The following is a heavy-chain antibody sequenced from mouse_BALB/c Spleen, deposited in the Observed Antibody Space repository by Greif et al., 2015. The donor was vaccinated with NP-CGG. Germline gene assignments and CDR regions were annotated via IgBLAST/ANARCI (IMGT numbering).Heavy chain of an antibody. D-gene: IGHD3-2*01. CDR1: GFSLTSYG. V-gene: IGHV2-6*02. CDR3: ARSLTARATNYAMDY. Sequence: VQLVESGPGLVAPSQSLSITCTVSGFSLTSYGVHWVRQPPGKGLEWLVVIWSDGSTTYNSALKSGLSISKDNSKSQVFLKMNSLQTDDTAMYYCARSLTARATNYAMDYWGQGTSVTVSS. CDR2: IWSDGST. J-gene: IGHJ4*01.